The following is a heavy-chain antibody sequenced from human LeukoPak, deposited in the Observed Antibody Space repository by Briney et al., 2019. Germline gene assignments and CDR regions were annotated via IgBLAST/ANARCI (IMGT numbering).Heavy chain of an antibody. V-gene: IGHV4-59*08. CDR3: ARRYDTSGRLDY. D-gene: IGHD3-22*01. CDR2: IYYIGGT. Sequence: SETLSLTCTVSGGSIRSYYWSWIRQPRGKELEWIGYIYYIGGTNYNPSLKSRVTISLDTSKNQFSLKLNSVTAADTAVYYCARRYDTSGRLDYWGQGTLVTVFS. J-gene: IGHJ4*02. CDR1: GGSIRSYY.